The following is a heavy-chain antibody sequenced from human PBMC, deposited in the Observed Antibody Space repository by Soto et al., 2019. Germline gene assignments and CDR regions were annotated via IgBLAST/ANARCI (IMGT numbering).Heavy chain of an antibody. V-gene: IGHV4-59*01. D-gene: IGHD3-22*01. J-gene: IGHJ3*02. Sequence: QVQLQESGPGLVKPSETLSLTCTVSGGSISSYYWSWIRQPPGKGLEWIGYIYYSGSTNYNPSLKIRVTISVDTSKNQFSLKLSSVTAADTAVYYCARGWGDYYDSSGYYYTKDDAFDIWGQGTMVTVSS. CDR1: GGSISSYY. CDR2: IYYSGST. CDR3: ARGWGDYYDSSGYYYTKDDAFDI.